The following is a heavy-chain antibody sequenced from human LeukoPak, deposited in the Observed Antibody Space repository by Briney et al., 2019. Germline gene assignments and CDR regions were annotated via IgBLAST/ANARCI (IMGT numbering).Heavy chain of an antibody. D-gene: IGHD3-3*01. CDR2: ISAYNGNT. CDR3: VRDTDFWSGYRLAD. CDR1: GYTFTSYG. V-gene: IGHV1-18*01. Sequence: GASVKVSCKASGYTFTSYGISWVRQAPGQGLEWMGWISAYNGNTNYAQKLQGRVTMTTDTSTSTAYMELRSLRSEDTAVYYCVRDTDFWSGYRLADWGQGTLVTVSS. J-gene: IGHJ4*02.